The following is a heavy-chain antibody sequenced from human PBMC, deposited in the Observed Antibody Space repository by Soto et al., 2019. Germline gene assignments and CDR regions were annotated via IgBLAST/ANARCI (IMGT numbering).Heavy chain of an antibody. V-gene: IGHV3-21*01. J-gene: IGHJ6*02. CDR1: GFTFGSFT. D-gene: IGHD2-15*01. Sequence: EVQLVESGGGLVKPGGSLRLSCAASGFTFGSFTMNWVRQAPGKGLEWVSSISSSSTYIYYADSVKGRFTVSRDNAKNSLYLQMNSLRAEDTAVYYCARDGDCSGGTCLYYGMDVWGQGTTVTVSS. CDR3: ARDGDCSGGTCLYYGMDV. CDR2: ISSSSTYI.